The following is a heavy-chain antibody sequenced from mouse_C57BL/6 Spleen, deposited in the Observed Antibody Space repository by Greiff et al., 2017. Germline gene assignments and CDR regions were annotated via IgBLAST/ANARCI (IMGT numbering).Heavy chain of an antibody. CDR2: ISSGGSYT. V-gene: IGHV5-6*02. CDR3: ASITTVVATRAMDY. Sequence: EVKLVESGGDLVKPGGSLKLSCAASGFTFSSYGMSWVRQTPDKRLEWVATISSGGSYTYYPDSVKGRFTISRDNAKNTLYLQMSSLKSEDTAMYYCASITTVVATRAMDYWGQGTSVTVSS. CDR1: GFTFSSYG. J-gene: IGHJ4*01. D-gene: IGHD1-1*01.